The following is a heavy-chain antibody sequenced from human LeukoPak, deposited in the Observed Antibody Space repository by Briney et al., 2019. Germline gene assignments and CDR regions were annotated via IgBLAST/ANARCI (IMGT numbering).Heavy chain of an antibody. CDR2: IYHDGST. D-gene: IGHD3-22*01. V-gene: IGHV4-4*02. J-gene: IGHJ5*01. CDR1: GVSISSSHW. Sequence: SETLSLTCDVSGVSISSSHWWTWVRQPPGKGLEWIGEIYHDGSTNYNPSLKSRVTISIAKSKNEFSLKLTSVTAADTAVDYCARDYYDSSAKLGSRFDAWGPGTLVTVSS. CDR3: ARDYYDSSAKLGSRFDA.